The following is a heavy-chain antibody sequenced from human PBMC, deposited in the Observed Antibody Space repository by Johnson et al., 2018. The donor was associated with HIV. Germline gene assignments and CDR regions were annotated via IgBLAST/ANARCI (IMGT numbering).Heavy chain of an antibody. V-gene: IGHV3-11*04. CDR3: AREAYCSGGSCYDAFDI. D-gene: IGHD2-15*01. Sequence: QVQLVVSGGALFKPGGSLRLSCVAPGFTFSDYYMSWIRQAPGKGLEWVSYISGSGGTIYYADSVKGRFTISRDNAMNSVYLQMNSLRAEDTAVYYCAREAYCSGGSCYDAFDIWGQGTMVTVSS. CDR1: GFTFSDYY. J-gene: IGHJ3*02. CDR2: ISGSGGTI.